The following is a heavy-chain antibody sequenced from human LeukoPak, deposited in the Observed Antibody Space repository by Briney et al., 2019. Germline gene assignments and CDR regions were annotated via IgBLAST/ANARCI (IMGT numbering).Heavy chain of an antibody. CDR3: ARGLWFGELSHWFDP. V-gene: IGHV3-7*01. CDR1: GFTFSSYW. CDR2: IKQDGSEK. J-gene: IGHJ5*02. Sequence: GGSLRLSCAASGFTFSSYWMSWVRQAPGKGLEWVANIKQDGSEKYYVDSVKGRFTISRDNAKNSLYLQMNSLRAEDTAVYYCARGLWFGELSHWFDPWGQGTLVTVSS. D-gene: IGHD3-10*01.